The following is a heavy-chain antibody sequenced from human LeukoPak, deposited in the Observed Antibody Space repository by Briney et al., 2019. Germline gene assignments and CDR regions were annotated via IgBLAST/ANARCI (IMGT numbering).Heavy chain of an antibody. CDR1: SGSISSSTHY. J-gene: IGHJ4*02. CDR2: FYYSGST. V-gene: IGHV4-39*01. CDR3: ARDSSGWSDFDF. Sequence: SENLSLTCTVSSGSISSSTHYWGWIRQPPGKGLEWIGSFYYSGSTYYNPSLKSRVTISVDTSKNQFSLKLSSVTATDTAVYYCARDSSGWSDFDFWGQGTLVTVSS. D-gene: IGHD6-19*01.